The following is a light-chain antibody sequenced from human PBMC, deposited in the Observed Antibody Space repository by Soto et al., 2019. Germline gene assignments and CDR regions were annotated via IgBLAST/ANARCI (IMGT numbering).Light chain of an antibody. CDR1: SSDVGGYNY. V-gene: IGLV2-14*01. CDR3: ISFTSPSSTLV. J-gene: IGLJ2*01. CDR2: EVS. Sequence: QSVLTQPASVSGSPGQSITISCTGTSSDVGGYNYVSWYQQHPGKPPKLMICEVSNRPSGISYRFSGSKSGNTASLTISGLQAEDEADYYCISFTSPSSTLVFGGGTKVTVL.